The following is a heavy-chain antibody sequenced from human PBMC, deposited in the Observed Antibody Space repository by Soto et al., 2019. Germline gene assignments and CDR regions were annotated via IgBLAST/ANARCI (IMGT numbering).Heavy chain of an antibody. D-gene: IGHD2-8*01. CDR1: GFSFSDYY. Sequence: QVQLVASGGGLVKPGGSLRLSCAASGFSFSDYYMSWIRQAPGKGLEWVSYISADGTTIYYADSVKGRFTISRDNAKNSLYLQMNSLRAEDTAVYYCARFIVIMVYTFDFWGQGTLVTVSS. CDR2: ISADGTTI. J-gene: IGHJ4*02. V-gene: IGHV3-11*01. CDR3: ARFIVIMVYTFDF.